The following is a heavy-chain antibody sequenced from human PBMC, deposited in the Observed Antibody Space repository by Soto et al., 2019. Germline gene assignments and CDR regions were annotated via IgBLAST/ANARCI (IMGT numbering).Heavy chain of an antibody. CDR1: GFTFSNYG. CDR2: IWYDGSNE. D-gene: IGHD6-13*01. V-gene: IGHV3-33*01. CDR3: SRVFGSSWNQAFFDS. Sequence: GESLKISCAASGFTFSNYGMHWVRQAPGKGLEWVAVIWYDGSNEHYADFVKGRFTISRDNSKNTLYLQMNSLRAEDTAVYYCSRVFGSSWNQAFFDSWGQGTLVTVSS. J-gene: IGHJ4*02.